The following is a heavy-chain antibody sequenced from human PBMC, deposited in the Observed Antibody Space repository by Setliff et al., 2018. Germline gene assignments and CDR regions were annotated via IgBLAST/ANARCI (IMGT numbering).Heavy chain of an antibody. V-gene: IGHV3-30*02. CDR1: GFTFSTSA. CDR3: AKDRWGYADP. J-gene: IGHJ5*02. Sequence: GGSLRLSCATSGFTFSTSAMHWLRQSPDNRLEWLAYIHYGGGHIQYADSVKGRFTVSRDNAMDTLFLQMNSLTTDDTAKYFCAKDRWGYADPWGQGTLVTVSS. CDR2: IHYGGGHI. D-gene: IGHD2-2*01.